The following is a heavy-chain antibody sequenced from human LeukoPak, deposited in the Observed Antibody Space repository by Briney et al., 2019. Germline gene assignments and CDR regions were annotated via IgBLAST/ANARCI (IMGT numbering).Heavy chain of an antibody. V-gene: IGHV4-39*01. D-gene: IGHD1-26*01. CDR2: IYYNGST. J-gene: IGHJ4*02. CDR1: GGSISSSSYY. CDR3: LYSGSWGRRDY. Sequence: SETLSLTCTVSGGSISSSSYYWGWIRQPPGKGLEWIGSIYYNGSTYYNPSLKSRLNISVHTSKNQFSLKLSFVTAADTAVYYCLYSGSWGRRDYWGQGTLVTVSS.